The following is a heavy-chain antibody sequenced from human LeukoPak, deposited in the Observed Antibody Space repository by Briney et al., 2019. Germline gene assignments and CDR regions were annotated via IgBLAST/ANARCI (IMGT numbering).Heavy chain of an antibody. D-gene: IGHD6-6*01. V-gene: IGHV3-11*04. Sequence: GXSLRLSCAASGFTFSDYYMSWIRQAPGKGLEWVSYISSSGSTIYYADSVKGRFTISRDNAKNSLYLQMNSLRAEDTAVYYCARDAQLALSRWFDPWGQGTLVTVSS. CDR3: ARDAQLALSRWFDP. CDR2: ISSSGSTI. J-gene: IGHJ5*02. CDR1: GFTFSDYY.